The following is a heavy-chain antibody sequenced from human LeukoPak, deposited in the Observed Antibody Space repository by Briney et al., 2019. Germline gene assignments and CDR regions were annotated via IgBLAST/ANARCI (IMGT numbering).Heavy chain of an antibody. CDR1: GGSISSSY. V-gene: IGHV4-59*01. J-gene: IGHJ4*02. CDR2: IYYSGST. CDR3: ARGEGTMIVGFDY. D-gene: IGHD3-22*01. Sequence: PSETLSLTCTVSGGSISSSYWSWIRQPPGKGLEWIGYIYYSGSTNYNPSLKSRVTISVDTSKNQFSLKLSSVTAADTAVYYCARGEGTMIVGFDYWGQGTLVTVSS.